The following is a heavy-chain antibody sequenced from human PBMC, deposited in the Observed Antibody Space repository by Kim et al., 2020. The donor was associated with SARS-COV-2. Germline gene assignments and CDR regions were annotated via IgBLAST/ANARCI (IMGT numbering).Heavy chain of an antibody. J-gene: IGHJ6*01. D-gene: IGHD3-22*01. Sequence: GGSLRLSCAASGFTFSSYTIHWVRQAPDKGLEWVAAMSSDGITKYYADSVRGRFAISRDNSKNTLYLLMNSLRAEDTAVYSCAREGAMVLTTSAVGGMDV. CDR1: GFTFSSYT. V-gene: IGHV3-30*09. CDR2: MSSDGITK. CDR3: AREGAMVLTTSAVGGMDV.